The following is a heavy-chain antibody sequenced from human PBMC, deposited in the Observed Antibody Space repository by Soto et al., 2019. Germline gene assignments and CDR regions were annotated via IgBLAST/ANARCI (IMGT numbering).Heavy chain of an antibody. V-gene: IGHV3-49*03. Sequence: GGPLRLSCTASGFTFGDYAMSWFRQAPGKGLEWVGFIRSKAYGGTTEYAASVKGRFTISRDDSKSIAYLQMNSLKTEDTAVYYCTRAITMIVVTFDYWGQGTLVTVSS. J-gene: IGHJ4*02. CDR3: TRAITMIVVTFDY. CDR1: GFTFGDYA. CDR2: IRSKAYGGTT. D-gene: IGHD3-22*01.